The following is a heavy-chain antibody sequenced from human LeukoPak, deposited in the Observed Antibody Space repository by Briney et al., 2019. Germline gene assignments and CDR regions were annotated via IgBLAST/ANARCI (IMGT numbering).Heavy chain of an antibody. CDR1: GGSFSGYY. CDR2: IYYSGST. D-gene: IGHD4-23*01. J-gene: IGHJ4*02. V-gene: IGHV4-30-4*08. Sequence: SETLSLTCAVYGGSFSGYYWSWIRQPPGKGLEWIGYIYYSGSTYYNPSLKSRVTISVVTSKNQFSLKLSSVTAADTAVYYCARDLLNEGNHLDYWGQGTLVTVSS. CDR3: ARDLLNEGNHLDY.